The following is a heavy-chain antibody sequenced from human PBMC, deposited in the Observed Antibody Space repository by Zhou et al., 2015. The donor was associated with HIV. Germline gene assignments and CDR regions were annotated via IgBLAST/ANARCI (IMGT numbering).Heavy chain of an antibody. CDR3: ARSFGGSDDYWYFDL. J-gene: IGHJ2*01. Sequence: QVQLVQSGAEVKKSGSSVKVSCKASGGTFSRYGISWLRRAPGQGLEWMGGIIPVFGTPKYAQKFQGRVTITADESTGTVYMDLNSLRSDDTAMYYCARSFGGSDDYWYFDLWGRGTLVTVSS. CDR1: GGTFSRYG. D-gene: IGHD3-3*01. CDR2: IIPVFGTP. V-gene: IGHV1-69*12.